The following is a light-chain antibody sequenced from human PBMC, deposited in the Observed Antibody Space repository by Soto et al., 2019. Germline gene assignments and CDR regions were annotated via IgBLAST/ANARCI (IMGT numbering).Light chain of an antibody. CDR2: GAS. J-gene: IGKJ1*01. Sequence: EIVMTQSPATLSVSPGERATLSCRASQSVSSNLAWYQQKPGQAPRLLIYGASTRATGIPARFSGSGSGTEFTLPISRLQSEDFAVYYCQHYHNWPPWTFGQGTKVEIK. CDR3: QHYHNWPPWT. CDR1: QSVSSN. V-gene: IGKV3-15*01.